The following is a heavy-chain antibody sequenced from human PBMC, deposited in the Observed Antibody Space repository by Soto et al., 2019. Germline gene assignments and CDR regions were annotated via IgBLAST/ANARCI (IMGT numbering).Heavy chain of an antibody. Sequence: EVQLLDSGGGLVQPGGFLRLSCAASGFTFSYYAMTWVRQAPGKGLEWVSSISGSGGSTYYADSVKGRFTISRDNSKNTLYLQMNSLRAEDTAVYYCAKDAEGYMTTVTTFDYWGQGTLVTVSS. CDR1: GFTFSYYA. V-gene: IGHV3-23*01. J-gene: IGHJ4*02. CDR3: AKDAEGYMTTVTTFDY. CDR2: ISGSGGST. D-gene: IGHD4-17*01.